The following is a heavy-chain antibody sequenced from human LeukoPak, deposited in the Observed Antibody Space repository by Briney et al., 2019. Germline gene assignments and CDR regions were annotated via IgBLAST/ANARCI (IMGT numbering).Heavy chain of an antibody. D-gene: IGHD3-22*01. CDR2: IYSGGST. J-gene: IGHJ4*02. CDR3: AACYDSSGYYDY. Sequence: KSGGSLRLSCAASGFSFSDYGMNWVRRAPGKGLEWVSVIYSGGSTYYADSVKGRLTISRDNSKNTLYLEMNSLRAEDTAVYYCAACYDSSGYYDYWGQGTLVTVSS. V-gene: IGHV3-53*01. CDR1: GFSFSDYG.